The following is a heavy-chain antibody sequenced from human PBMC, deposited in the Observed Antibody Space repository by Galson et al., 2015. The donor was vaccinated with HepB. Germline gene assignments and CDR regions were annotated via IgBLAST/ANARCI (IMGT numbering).Heavy chain of an antibody. CDR1: GFTFSNYW. D-gene: IGHD3-10*01. Sequence: SLRLSCAASGFTFSNYWMHWVRQAPGKGLVWVSCIKSNGETADYADSVKGRFTISRDNAKNRLFMDMDSLTVEDTAVYFCARTITPAPIPLFDSWGQGTLVTVSS. CDR2: IKSNGETA. J-gene: IGHJ4*02. CDR3: ARTITPAPIPLFDS. V-gene: IGHV3-74*01.